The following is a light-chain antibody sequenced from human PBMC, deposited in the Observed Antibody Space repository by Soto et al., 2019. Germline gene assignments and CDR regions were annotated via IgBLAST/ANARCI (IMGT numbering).Light chain of an antibody. CDR1: SSDVGGYKY. V-gene: IGLV2-14*01. Sequence: QAVVTQPASVSGSPGQSITISCTGTSSDVGGYKYVSWYQQHPGKAPKLMIYEVSNRPSGVSNRFSGSKSGNTASLTISGLQADDEADYYCNSYTSSSTLVFGTGTKLTVL. CDR3: NSYTSSSTLV. CDR2: EVS. J-gene: IGLJ1*01.